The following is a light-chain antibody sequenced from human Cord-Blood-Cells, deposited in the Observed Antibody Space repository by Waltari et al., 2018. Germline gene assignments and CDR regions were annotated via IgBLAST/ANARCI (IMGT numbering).Light chain of an antibody. CDR2: WAS. V-gene: IGKV4-1*01. CDR3: QQYYSTPT. Sequence: IVMTQSPDSLAVSLGEWATINCKSSQSVLYSLNNKNYLAWYQQKPGQPPKLLIYWASTRESGVPERLSGGGSETDLTLTISSQQAEDVAVYYCQQYYSTPTFGPGTKVDIK. CDR1: QSVLYSLNNKNY. J-gene: IGKJ3*01.